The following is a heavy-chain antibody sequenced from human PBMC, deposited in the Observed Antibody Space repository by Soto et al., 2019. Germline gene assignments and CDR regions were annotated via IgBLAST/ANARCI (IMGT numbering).Heavy chain of an antibody. CDR3: ASVPIWCGRSSCYTEGFDS. V-gene: IGHV3-23*01. CDR1: GFVFSDYA. J-gene: IGHJ4*02. Sequence: EVQLLDSGGGWVQPGGSLRLSCVASGFVFSDYAMSWVRQAPGKGLEWVSAISAGGSDTYYADSVKGRFTVSRVNSKNTLYLQMNTLRAEDTAIYYCASVPIWCGRSSCYTEGFDSWGQGTLVTVSS. D-gene: IGHD2-2*01. CDR2: ISAGGSDT.